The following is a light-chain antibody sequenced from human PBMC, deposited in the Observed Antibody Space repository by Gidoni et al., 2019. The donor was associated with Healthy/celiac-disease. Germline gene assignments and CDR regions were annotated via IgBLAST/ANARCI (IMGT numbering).Light chain of an antibody. Sequence: EIVLTQSPGTLSLSPGERATLSCRASQSVSSSYLAWYQQKPGQAPRLLIYGASSRATGIPDRFSGSGSGTDFTLTISRLEPEDFAVYYCQQYGSPFTVGPGTKVDI. J-gene: IGKJ3*01. CDR3: QQYGSPFT. CDR1: QSVSSSY. V-gene: IGKV3-20*01. CDR2: GAS.